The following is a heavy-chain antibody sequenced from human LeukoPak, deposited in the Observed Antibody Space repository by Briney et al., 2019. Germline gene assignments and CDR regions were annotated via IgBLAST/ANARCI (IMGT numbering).Heavy chain of an antibody. Sequence: SETLSLTCTVSGGSISSGGYYWSWIRQHPGKGLEWIGYIYYSGSTYYHPSLKSRVAISVDTSKNQFSLKLSSVPAADTAVYYCARQSSFTYYFDSWGQGTLVTVSS. CDR2: IYYSGST. CDR3: ARQSSFTYYFDS. J-gene: IGHJ4*02. V-gene: IGHV4-31*03. CDR1: GGSISSGGYY.